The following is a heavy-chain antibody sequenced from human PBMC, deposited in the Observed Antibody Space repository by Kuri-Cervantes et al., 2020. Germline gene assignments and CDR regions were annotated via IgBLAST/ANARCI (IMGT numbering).Heavy chain of an antibody. Sequence: SETLSLTCTVSGGSISSGGYYWSWIRQHPGKGLEWIGYIYYSGSTYYNPSLKSRVTISVDTSKNQFSLKLSSVTAADTAVYYCARHEYSNYYDSSGLSSNFDCWGQGTLVTVSS. D-gene: IGHD3-22*01. CDR1: GGSISSGGYY. CDR2: IYYSGST. CDR3: ARHEYSNYYDSSGLSSNFDC. V-gene: IGHV4-31*03. J-gene: IGHJ4*02.